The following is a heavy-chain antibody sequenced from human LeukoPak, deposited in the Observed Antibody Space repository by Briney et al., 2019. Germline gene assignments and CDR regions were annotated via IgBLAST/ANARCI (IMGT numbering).Heavy chain of an antibody. D-gene: IGHD4-23*01. J-gene: IGHJ6*02. V-gene: IGHV4-61*02. CDR2: IYTSGST. Sequence: SETLSLTCTVSGGSISSGSYYWSWIRQPAGKGLEWIGRIYTSGSTNYNPSLKSRVTISVDTSKNQFSLKLSSVTAADTAVYYCARDYDYGGTYYGMDVWGQGTTVTVSS. CDR3: ARDYDYGGTYYGMDV. CDR1: GGSISSGSYY.